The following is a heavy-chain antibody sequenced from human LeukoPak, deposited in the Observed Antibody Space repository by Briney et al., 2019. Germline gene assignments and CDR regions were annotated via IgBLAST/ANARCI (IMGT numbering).Heavy chain of an antibody. CDR3: ARDGLNTGWSDSFDY. Sequence: SETPSLTCSVSGGSFSGYYWSWIRQPPGKGLEWIGYIYYSGSTNYNPSLKSRVTISFDTSKNQFSLNLRSVTAADTAVYYCARDGLNTGWSDSFDYWGRGTLVTVSS. CDR2: IYYSGST. CDR1: GGSFSGYY. J-gene: IGHJ4*02. V-gene: IGHV4-59*01. D-gene: IGHD6-19*01.